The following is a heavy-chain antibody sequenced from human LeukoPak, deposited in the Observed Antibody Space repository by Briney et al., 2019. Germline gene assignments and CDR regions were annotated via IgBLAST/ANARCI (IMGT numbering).Heavy chain of an antibody. J-gene: IGHJ3*02. V-gene: IGHV3-30*04. CDR2: ISNDGSVY. CDR1: GFTFSSYA. D-gene: IGHD5-18*01. CDR3: ARVVVDTAMADAFDI. Sequence: GGSLRLSCAASGFTFSSYALHWVRQAPGKGLEWVAVISNDGSVYYYADSVKGRFTISRDNSGNTLYLQMNSQRGEDTAVYYCARVVVDTAMADAFDIWGQGTMVAVSS.